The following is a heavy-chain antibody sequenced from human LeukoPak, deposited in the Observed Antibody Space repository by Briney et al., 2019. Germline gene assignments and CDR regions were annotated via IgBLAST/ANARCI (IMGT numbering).Heavy chain of an antibody. CDR2: IKQDGSDK. Sequence: ETLSLTCAVYGGSFSGYYWSWVRQTPGKGLEWVANIKQDGSDKYYEDSVKGRFSISRDNAKNSLYLQMNRLRAEDTAVYYCAREGSQSASGTYPGNDWGQGTLVTVSS. J-gene: IGHJ4*02. D-gene: IGHD1-26*01. CDR3: AREGSQSASGTYPGND. CDR1: GGSFSGYY. V-gene: IGHV3-7*01.